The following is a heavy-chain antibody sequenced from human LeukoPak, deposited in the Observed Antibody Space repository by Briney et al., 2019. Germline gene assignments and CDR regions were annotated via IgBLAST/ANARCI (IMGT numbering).Heavy chain of an antibody. CDR3: ARAGYSYGTGYYFDY. J-gene: IGHJ4*02. V-gene: IGHV4-59*01. CDR2: IYYTGAT. Sequence: PSETLSLTCTVSGGSISTYYWSWIRLPPGKGLEWIGYIYYTGATYYNPSLKSRVTISLDTSKNQFSLKLSSVTAADAAVYYCARAGYSYGTGYYFDYWGQGALVTVSS. D-gene: IGHD5-18*01. CDR1: GGSISTYY.